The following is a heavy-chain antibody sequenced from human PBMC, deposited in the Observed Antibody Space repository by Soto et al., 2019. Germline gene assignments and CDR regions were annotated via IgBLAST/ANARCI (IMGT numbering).Heavy chain of an antibody. J-gene: IGHJ6*02. D-gene: IGHD1-7*01. CDR2: INAGNGNT. CDR3: AVSGITGTTLDYYYYGMDV. V-gene: IGHV1-3*01. Sequence: GASVKVSCKASGYTFTSYAMHWVRQAPGQRLEWMGWINAGNGNTKYSRKFQGRVTITRDTSASTAYMELSSLRSEDTAVYYCAVSGITGTTLDYYYYGMDVWGQGTTVTV. CDR1: GYTFTSYA.